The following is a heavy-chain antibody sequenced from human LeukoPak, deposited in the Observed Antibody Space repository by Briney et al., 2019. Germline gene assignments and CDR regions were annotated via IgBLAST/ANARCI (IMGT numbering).Heavy chain of an antibody. J-gene: IGHJ4*02. V-gene: IGHV3-30*02. Sequence: PGGSLRLSCAASGFTFSSYGMHWVRQAPGKGLEWVAFIRYDGSNKYYADSVKGRFTISRDNSKNTLYLQMNSLRAEDTAVYYCAKDRRGLNSSRPPYYFDYWGQGTLVTVSS. CDR3: AKDRRGLNSSRPPYYFDY. CDR1: GFTFSSYG. D-gene: IGHD6-13*01. CDR2: IRYDGSNK.